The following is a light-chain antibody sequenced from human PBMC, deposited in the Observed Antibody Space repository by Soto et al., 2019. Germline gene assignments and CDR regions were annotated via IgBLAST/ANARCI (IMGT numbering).Light chain of an antibody. CDR3: QHYAASSWT. CDR1: QSVSGNF. J-gene: IGKJ1*01. V-gene: IGKV3-20*01. CDR2: YAS. Sequence: IVLTQSPGTLSLSPGDTATLSCRADQSVSGNFLAWYQQKPGRAPRLLLSYASNRATGIPDRFSGSGSGTDFTLTITGVENEDFAMYYCQHYAASSWTFGQGTKVDIK.